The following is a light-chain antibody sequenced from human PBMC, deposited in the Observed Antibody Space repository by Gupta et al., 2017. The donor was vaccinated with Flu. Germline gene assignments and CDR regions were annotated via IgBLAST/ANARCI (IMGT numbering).Light chain of an antibody. CDR1: QSIDNSY. Sequence: ENVLTQSPGILSLSPGERATLSCRASQSIDNSYLAWYQQKPGQAPRFLMYGASTRAAGVPDRFSGSGAGTDFTITISGLESEDFAIYYWQHYGRSLWTFGQGTKVELK. J-gene: IGKJ1*01. V-gene: IGKV3-20*01. CDR3: QHYGRSLWT. CDR2: GAS.